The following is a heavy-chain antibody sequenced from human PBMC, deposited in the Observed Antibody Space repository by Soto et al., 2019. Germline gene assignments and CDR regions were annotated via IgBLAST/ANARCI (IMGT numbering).Heavy chain of an antibody. V-gene: IGHV4-39*01. CDR2: IYYSGST. D-gene: IGHD2-15*01. CDR3: ARHWSDIVVVVAATNFDY. Sequence: QLQLQESGPGLVKPSETLSLTCTVSGGSISSSSYYWGWIRQPPGKGLEWIGSIYYSGSTYYNPSLKIRVTISVDTSKNQFSLKLSSVTAADTAVYYCARHWSDIVVVVAATNFDYWGQGTLVTVSS. J-gene: IGHJ4*02. CDR1: GGSISSSSYY.